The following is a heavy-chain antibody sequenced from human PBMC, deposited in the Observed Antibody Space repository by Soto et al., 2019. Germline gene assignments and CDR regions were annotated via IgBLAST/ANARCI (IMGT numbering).Heavy chain of an antibody. CDR2: ISYRGAT. CDR1: GGYISSSNYL. Sequence: PSQTLSLTYTVSGGYISSSNYLWGWIRQPPEKGLERIGSISYRGATYYNPSLKSRVTISVDTSKNQFSLKLTSVTAADTAVYYCARRMEDSNGKSFDYWSLGTLVTVSS. CDR3: ARRMEDSNGKSFDY. J-gene: IGHJ4*02. V-gene: IGHV4-39*01. D-gene: IGHD3-22*01.